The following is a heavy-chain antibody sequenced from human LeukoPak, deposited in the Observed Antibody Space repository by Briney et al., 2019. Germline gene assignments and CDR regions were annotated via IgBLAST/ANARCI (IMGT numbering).Heavy chain of an antibody. Sequence: SVKVSCKASGGTFSSYAISWVRQDPGQGLEWMGGIIPIFGTANYAQKFQGRVTITADKSTSTAYMELSSLRSEDTAVYYCARDWADRSGWYFWGQGTLVTVSS. V-gene: IGHV1-69*06. J-gene: IGHJ4*02. D-gene: IGHD6-19*01. CDR2: IIPIFGTA. CDR1: GGTFSSYA. CDR3: ARDWADRSGWYF.